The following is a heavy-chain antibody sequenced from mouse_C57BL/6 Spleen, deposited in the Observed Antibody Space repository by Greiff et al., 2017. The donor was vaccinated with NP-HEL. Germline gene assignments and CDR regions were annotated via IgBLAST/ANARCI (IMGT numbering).Heavy chain of an antibody. CDR1: GYSITSGYY. Sequence: EVQLVESGPGLVKPSQSLSLTCSVTGYSITSGYYWNWIRQFPGNKLEWMGYISYDGSNNYNPSLKNRISITRDTSKNQFFLKLNSVTTEDTATYYCARGTGSSYWYFDVWGTGTTVTVSS. CDR2: ISYDGSN. CDR3: ARGTGSSYWYFDV. V-gene: IGHV3-6*01. J-gene: IGHJ1*03. D-gene: IGHD1-1*01.